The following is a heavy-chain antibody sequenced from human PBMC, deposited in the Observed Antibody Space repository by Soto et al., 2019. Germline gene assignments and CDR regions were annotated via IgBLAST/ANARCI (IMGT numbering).Heavy chain of an antibody. D-gene: IGHD3-10*01. V-gene: IGHV2-5*02. Sequence: SGPTLVNPTQTLTLTCTFSGFSLSTSGVGVGWIRQPPGKALEWLALIYWDDDKRYSPSLNSRLTIAKGTSYNQVVLTMTNMDPVDTATYYCAHSLHDSGTYYIPYFDYWGQGALVTVSS. J-gene: IGHJ4*02. CDR2: IYWDDDK. CDR1: GFSLSTSGVG. CDR3: AHSLHDSGTYYIPYFDY.